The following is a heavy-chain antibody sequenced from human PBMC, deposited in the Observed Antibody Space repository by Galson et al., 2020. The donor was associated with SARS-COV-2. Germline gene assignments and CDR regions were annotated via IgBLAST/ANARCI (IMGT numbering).Heavy chain of an antibody. CDR1: GFTFSSYE. CDR2: ISSSGSTI. V-gene: IGHV3-48*03. Sequence: GGSLRLSCAASGFTFSSYEMNWVRQAPGKGLEWVSYISSSGSTIYYADSVKGRFTISRDNAKNSLYLQMNSLRAEDTAVYYCARENITMVRGVIIEPGVDYYYGMDVWGQGTTVTVSS. J-gene: IGHJ6*02. D-gene: IGHD3-10*01. CDR3: ARENITMVRGVIIEPGVDYYYGMDV.